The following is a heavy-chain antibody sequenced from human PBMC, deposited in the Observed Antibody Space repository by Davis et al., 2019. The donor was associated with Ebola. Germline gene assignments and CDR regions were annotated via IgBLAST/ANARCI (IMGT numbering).Heavy chain of an antibody. CDR1: GYTFTSYG. CDR3: ARDCSGTSCYFKWFDP. CDR2: VSAYNDNT. J-gene: IGHJ5*02. V-gene: IGHV1-18*01. D-gene: IGHD2-15*01. Sequence: AASVKVSCKASGYTFTSYGISWVRQAPGQGLEWMGWVSAYNDNTNYAQKLQGRATMTTDTSTSTAYMELRSLRSDDTAVYYCARDCSGTSCYFKWFDPWGQGTLVTVSS.